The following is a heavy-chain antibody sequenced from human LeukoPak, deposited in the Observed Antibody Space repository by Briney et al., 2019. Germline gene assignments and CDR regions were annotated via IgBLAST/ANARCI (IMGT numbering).Heavy chain of an antibody. J-gene: IGHJ6*03. CDR1: GFTFSNAW. V-gene: IGHV3-15*01. CDR3: TTASYNDYVWGSYRRYYYYYMDV. D-gene: IGHD3-16*02. Sequence: GGSLRLSCAASGFTFSNAWMSWVRQAPGKGLEWVGRIKSKIDGGTTDYAAPVKGRFTISRDDSKNTLYLQMNSLKTEDTAVYYCTTASYNDYVWGSYRRYYYYYMDVWGKGTTVTVSS. CDR2: IKSKIDGGTT.